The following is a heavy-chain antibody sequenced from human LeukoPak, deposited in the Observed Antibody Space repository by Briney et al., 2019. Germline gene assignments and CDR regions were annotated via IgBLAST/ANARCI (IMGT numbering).Heavy chain of an antibody. J-gene: IGHJ3*02. CDR3: AQRYCSGGSCAEAFDI. Sequence: GGSLRLSCAASGFTFSSYWMHWVRQAPGKGLVWVSRISSDGSSTSYADSVKGRFTISRDNAKNTLYLQMNSLRAEDTAVYYCAQRYCSGGSCAEAFDIWGQGTMVTVSS. CDR1: GFTFSSYW. V-gene: IGHV3-74*01. CDR2: ISSDGSST. D-gene: IGHD2-15*01.